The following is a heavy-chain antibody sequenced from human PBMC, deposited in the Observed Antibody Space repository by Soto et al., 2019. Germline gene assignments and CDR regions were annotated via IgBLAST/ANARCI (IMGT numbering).Heavy chain of an antibody. D-gene: IGHD3-22*01. CDR2: ISDDGSRT. J-gene: IGHJ3*01. Sequence: GGSLRLSCAASGFTFNTFEMSWVRQAPGRGLEWVSFISDDGSRTYYADAMKGRFTISRDNSKYTLYLQMNSLRAEDTAVYYCARDQLYYNDISGRPLNAFDVWGQGTTVTVSS. CDR3: ARDQLYYNDISGRPLNAFDV. V-gene: IGHV3-23*01. CDR1: GFTFNTFE.